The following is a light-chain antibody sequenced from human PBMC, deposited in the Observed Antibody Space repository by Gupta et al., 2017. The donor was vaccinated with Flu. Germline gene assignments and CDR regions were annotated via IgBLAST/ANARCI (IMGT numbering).Light chain of an antibody. Sequence: SALRQPPSAAATAGRTVSISCSADSSNIGGNFVYWYHQDQGRAPKLLMSRNDERSSGVAGRVSGSKSGTSASLDISGLRPEDEGHYYCAAWDDSLSAYLFGTGTEVTVL. CDR3: AAWDDSLSAYL. CDR2: RND. CDR1: SSNIGGNF. V-gene: IGLV1-47*01. J-gene: IGLJ1*01.